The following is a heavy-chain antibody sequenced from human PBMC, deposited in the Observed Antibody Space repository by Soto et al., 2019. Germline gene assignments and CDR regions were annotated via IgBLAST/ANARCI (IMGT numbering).Heavy chain of an antibody. Sequence: EVQLVESGGGLVQPGGSLRLSCAASGFTFSRHDMHWVRQVTGKGLEWVSGIDSAGDAKYPASVKGRFTISRENAKNSLYRQMNSLGAGDTAVYYCARGGIRGVSSNWFETWGQGTLVTVS. V-gene: IGHV3-13*04. D-gene: IGHD3-10*01. CDR2: IDSAGDA. J-gene: IGHJ5*02. CDR1: GFTFSRHD. CDR3: ARGGIRGVSSNWFET.